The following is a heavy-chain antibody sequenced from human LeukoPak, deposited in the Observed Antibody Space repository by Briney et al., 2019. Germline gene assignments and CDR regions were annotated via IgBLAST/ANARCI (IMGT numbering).Heavy chain of an antibody. Sequence: PGGSLRLSCAASGFTFSNAWMSWVRQAPGKGLEWVGRIKSKTDGGTTDYATPVKGRFTISRDDSKNTLYLQMNSLKTEDTAVYYCTTEEWLRGFDPWGQGTLVTVSS. CDR3: TTEEWLRGFDP. D-gene: IGHD5-12*01. J-gene: IGHJ5*02. CDR1: GFTFSNAW. V-gene: IGHV3-15*01. CDR2: IKSKTDGGTT.